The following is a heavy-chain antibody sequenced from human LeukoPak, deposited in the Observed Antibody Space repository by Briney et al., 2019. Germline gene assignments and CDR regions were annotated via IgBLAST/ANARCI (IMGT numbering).Heavy chain of an antibody. V-gene: IGHV4-34*01. CDR2: INHSGST. CDR3: ARGARIVLMVYAKNWFDP. J-gene: IGHJ5*02. D-gene: IGHD2-8*01. Sequence: PSXTLSLTCAVYGGSFSGYYWSWIRQPPGKGLEWIGEINHSGSTNYNPSLKRRVTISVDTSKNQFSLKLSSVTAADTAVYYCARGARIVLMVYAKNWFDPWGQGTLVTVSS. CDR1: GGSFSGYY.